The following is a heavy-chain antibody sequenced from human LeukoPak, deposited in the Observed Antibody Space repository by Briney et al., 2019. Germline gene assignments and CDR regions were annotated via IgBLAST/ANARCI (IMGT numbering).Heavy chain of an antibody. CDR2: ISSSSSYI. CDR1: GFIFSSYS. CDR3: ARVRTEYYYYYYMDV. V-gene: IGHV3-21*01. J-gene: IGHJ6*03. Sequence: GGSLRLSCAASGFIFSSYSMNWVRQAPGKGLEWVSSISSSSSYIYYADSVKGRFTISRDNAKNSLYLQMNSLRAEDTAVYYCARVRTEYYYYYYMDVWGKGTTVTVSS.